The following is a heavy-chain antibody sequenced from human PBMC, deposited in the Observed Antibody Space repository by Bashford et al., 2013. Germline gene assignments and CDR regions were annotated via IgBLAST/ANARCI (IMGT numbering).Heavy chain of an antibody. CDR2: INSDGSST. J-gene: IGHJ4*02. Sequence: VRQAPGKGLVWVSRINSDGSSTNYADSVKGRFTISRDNAKNTLYLQMNSLRAEDTAVYYCGRVALDSSGYYYGDLWGQGTLVTVSS. CDR3: GRVALDSSGYYYGDL. V-gene: IGHV3-74*01. D-gene: IGHD3-22*01.